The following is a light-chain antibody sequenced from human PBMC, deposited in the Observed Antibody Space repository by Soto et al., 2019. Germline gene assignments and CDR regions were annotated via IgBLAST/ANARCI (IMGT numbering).Light chain of an antibody. J-gene: IGKJ5*01. V-gene: IGKV3-20*01. CDR2: GGS. Sequence: DNVLTHPPGSLSLSPGEKATLSCRASQSGSSSRLAWYQQKPGQAPRLLIYGGSSRATGIPVRFSGSGSETDFTLTISSLQPEDFAVYYCQQYGTSPYTFGQGTRLEIK. CDR1: QSGSSSR. CDR3: QQYGTSPYT.